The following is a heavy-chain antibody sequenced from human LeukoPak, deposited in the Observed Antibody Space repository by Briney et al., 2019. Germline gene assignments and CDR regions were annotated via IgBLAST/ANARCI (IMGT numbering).Heavy chain of an antibody. D-gene: IGHD5-18*01. J-gene: IGHJ4*02. CDR1: GFTFSDYF. CDR2: ISGSGGTI. V-gene: IGHV3-11*01. CDR3: ATDVGQLWSPDN. Sequence: GGSLRLSCAASGFTFSDYFMSWIRQAPGKGLEWVSYISGSGGTIYYADSVKGRFTISRDNAKKSVYLRMNSLRAEDTAVYYCATDVGQLWSPDNWGQGTLVTVSS.